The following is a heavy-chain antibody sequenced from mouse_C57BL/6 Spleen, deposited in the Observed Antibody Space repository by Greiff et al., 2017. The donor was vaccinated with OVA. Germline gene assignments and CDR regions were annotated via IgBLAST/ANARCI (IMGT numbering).Heavy chain of an antibody. Sequence: QVQLQQSGAELVRPGASVKLSCKASGYTFTDYYINWVKQRPGQGLEWIARIYPGSGNTYYNEKFKGKATLTAEKSSSTAYMQLSSLTSEDSAVYFCARNPDYYGSSFDYWGQGTTLTVSS. CDR2: IYPGSGNT. D-gene: IGHD1-1*01. J-gene: IGHJ2*01. V-gene: IGHV1-76*01. CDR1: GYTFTDYY. CDR3: ARNPDYYGSSFDY.